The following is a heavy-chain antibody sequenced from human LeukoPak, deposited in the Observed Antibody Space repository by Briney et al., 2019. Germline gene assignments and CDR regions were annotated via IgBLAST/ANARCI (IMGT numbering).Heavy chain of an antibody. V-gene: IGHV4-30-2*01. CDR2: IYHSGST. J-gene: IGHJ5*02. CDR3: ARGYDYDSSGYSTGYLNWFDP. D-gene: IGHD3-22*01. CDR1: GGFISSGGYS. Sequence: SQTLSLTCAVSGGFISSGGYSWSWIRQPPGKGLEWIGYIYHSGSTNYNPSLKSRVTISLDTSKNQFSLKLTSVTAADTAVYYCARGYDYDSSGYSTGYLNWFDPWGQGTLVTVCS.